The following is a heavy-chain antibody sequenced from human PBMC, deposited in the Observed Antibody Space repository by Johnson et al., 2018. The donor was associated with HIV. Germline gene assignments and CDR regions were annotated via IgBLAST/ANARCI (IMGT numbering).Heavy chain of an antibody. V-gene: IGHV3-33*06. D-gene: IGHD3-3*01. CDR2: IWYDGSNK. CDR3: ANDFWSGSGI. J-gene: IGHJ3*02. CDR1: GFTFSNFG. Sequence: QVQLVESGGGVVQPGRSLRLSCAASGFTFSNFGMHWVRQAPGKGLEWVAVIWYDGSNKYYADSVKGRFTISRDNSKSTLSLQMNSLRAEDTAVYYCANDFWSGSGIWGQGTMVTVSS.